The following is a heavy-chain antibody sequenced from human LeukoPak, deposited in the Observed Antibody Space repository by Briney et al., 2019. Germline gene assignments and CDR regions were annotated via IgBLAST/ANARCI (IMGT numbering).Heavy chain of an antibody. CDR3: MVLTGYYYPFDY. D-gene: IGHD3-9*01. J-gene: IGHJ4*02. CDR2: IKSKTDGGTT. CDR1: GFTFSNAW. Sequence: PGGSLRLSCAASGFTFSNAWMSWVRQAPGKGLEWVGRIKSKTDGGTTDYAAPVKGRFTISRDDSKNTLYLQMNSLKTEDTAVYYCMVLTGYYYPFDYWGQGTLVTVSS. V-gene: IGHV3-15*01.